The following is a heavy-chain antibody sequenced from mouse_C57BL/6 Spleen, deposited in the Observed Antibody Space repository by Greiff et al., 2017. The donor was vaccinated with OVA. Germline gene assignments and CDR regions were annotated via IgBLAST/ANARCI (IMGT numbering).Heavy chain of an antibody. CDR1: GFTFSDYY. CDR2: ISNGGGST. V-gene: IGHV5-12*01. D-gene: IGHD3-2*02. Sequence: EVNVVESGGGLVQPGGSLKLSCAASGFTFSDYYMYWFRQTPEKRLVWVAYISNGGGSTYYPDTVKGRFTLSIDNAKNTLYLQMSRLKSEDTAMYYCARRKAYYYAMDYWGQGTSVTVSS. CDR3: ARRKAYYYAMDY. J-gene: IGHJ4*01.